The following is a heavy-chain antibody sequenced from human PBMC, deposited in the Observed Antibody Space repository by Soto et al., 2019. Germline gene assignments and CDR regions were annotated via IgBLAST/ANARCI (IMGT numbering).Heavy chain of an antibody. D-gene: IGHD3-16*01. CDR2: IKSKADGGTT. CDR3: ATRQRVGGRPQCN. Sequence: EVQLVESGGGLVEPGGSLRLSCVASGFTFSNSCMSWVRQAPGKGLEWVGRIKSKADGGTTDYGIAVKVRFTISRDDSENTLFLQISSQRTEDTAVYYCATRQRVGGRPQCNLGQGTLVTVSS. J-gene: IGHJ4*02. CDR1: GFTFSNSC. V-gene: IGHV3-15*01.